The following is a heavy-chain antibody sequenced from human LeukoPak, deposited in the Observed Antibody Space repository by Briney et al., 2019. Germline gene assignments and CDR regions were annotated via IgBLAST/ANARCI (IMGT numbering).Heavy chain of an antibody. V-gene: IGHV4-4*07. CDR2: IYTSGST. Sequence: SETLSLTCTVSGGSISSYYWSWIRQPAGKGLEWIGRIYTSGSTNYNPSLKSRVTMSVDTSENQFSLKLNFVTAADTAVYYCARVSYQEGVDYWGQGTLVTVSS. J-gene: IGHJ4*02. CDR1: GGSISSYY. D-gene: IGHD2-2*01. CDR3: ARVSYQEGVDY.